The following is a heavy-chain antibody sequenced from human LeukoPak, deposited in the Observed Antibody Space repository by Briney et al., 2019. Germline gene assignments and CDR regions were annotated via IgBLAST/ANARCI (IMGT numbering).Heavy chain of an antibody. CDR1: GGTFSSYA. D-gene: IGHD3-9*01. CDR3: ARMALTLAWFDP. V-gene: IGHV1-69*01. CDR2: IIPIFGTA. Sequence: GSSVKVSCKASGGTFSSYAISWVRQAPGQGLEWMGGIIPIFGTANYAQKFQGRVTITADESTSTAYMELSSLRSDDTAVYYCARMALTLAWFDPWGQGTLVTVSS. J-gene: IGHJ5*02.